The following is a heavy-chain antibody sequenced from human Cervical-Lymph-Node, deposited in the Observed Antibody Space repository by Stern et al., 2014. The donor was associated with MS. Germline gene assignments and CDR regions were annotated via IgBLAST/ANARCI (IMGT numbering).Heavy chain of an antibody. CDR2: IIPFLNTT. J-gene: IGHJ4*02. CDR3: ASSVVASGH. CDR1: GGTFKTHP. Sequence: MQLVESGAEVKKPGSSVKVSCKASGGTFKTHPITWCLQAPGQGLEWMGGIIPFLNTTNYAQKLQGRITITADKSTGTIYMEISSLRSDDTAVYYCASSVVASGHWGQGTLVIVS. V-gene: IGHV1-69*06. D-gene: IGHD2-21*01.